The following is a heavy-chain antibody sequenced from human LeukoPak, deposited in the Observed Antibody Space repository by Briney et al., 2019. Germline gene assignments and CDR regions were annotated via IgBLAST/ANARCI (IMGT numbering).Heavy chain of an antibody. D-gene: IGHD2-8*02. J-gene: IGHJ4*02. CDR2: INYSGSI. V-gene: IGHV4-30-4*01. CDR3: ARDPGWWGYFDY. Sequence: PSETLSLTCTVSGGSISSDNYQWSWIRQPPGKGLEWIGYINYSGSIYYNPSPKSRVTISVDTSKNHFSLKLSSVTAADTAVYYCARDPGWWGYFDYWGQGTLVTVSS. CDR1: GGSISSDNYQ.